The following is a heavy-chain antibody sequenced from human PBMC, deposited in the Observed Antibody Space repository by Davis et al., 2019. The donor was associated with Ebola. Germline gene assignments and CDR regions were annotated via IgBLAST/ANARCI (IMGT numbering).Heavy chain of an antibody. D-gene: IGHD3-9*01. CDR3: ARPSNYDILTGYYRY. Sequence: GGSLRLSCAASGFTFSSYAMSWVRQAPGKGLEWVSAISGSGGSTYYADSVKGRFTISRDNSKNTLYLQMNSLRAEDTAVYYCARPSNYDILTGYYRYWGQGTLVTVSS. V-gene: IGHV3-23*01. J-gene: IGHJ4*02. CDR1: GFTFSSYA. CDR2: ISGSGGST.